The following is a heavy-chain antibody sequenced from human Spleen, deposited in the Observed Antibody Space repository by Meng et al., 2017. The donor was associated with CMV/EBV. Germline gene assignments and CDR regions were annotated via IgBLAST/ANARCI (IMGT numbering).Heavy chain of an antibody. CDR2: ISGSGGST. D-gene: IGHD6-19*01. V-gene: IGHV3-23*01. CDR1: GFTFSSYA. Sequence: ASGFTFSSYAMGWVRQAPGKGLEWVSAISGSGGSTYYADSVKSRFTISRDNSKNTLYLQMNSLRAEDTAVYYCAKVPYSSGWSIFDYWGQGTLVTVSS. J-gene: IGHJ4*02. CDR3: AKVPYSSGWSIFDY.